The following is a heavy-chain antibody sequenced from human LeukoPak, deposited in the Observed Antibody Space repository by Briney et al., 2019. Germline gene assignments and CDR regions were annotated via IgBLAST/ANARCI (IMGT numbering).Heavy chain of an antibody. CDR3: VRDGDDFNFDY. J-gene: IGHJ4*02. CDR1: GFTFRSYW. V-gene: IGHV3-74*01. CDR2: VKGDGSFR. D-gene: IGHD5-24*01. Sequence: GGSLRLSCAASGFTFRSYWMHWVRQAPGKGLVWVSRVKGDGSFRNYADSVYGRFTISRDNAKNTLYLHMHSLRAEDTAVYYCVRDGDDFNFDYWGQGSLVTVSS.